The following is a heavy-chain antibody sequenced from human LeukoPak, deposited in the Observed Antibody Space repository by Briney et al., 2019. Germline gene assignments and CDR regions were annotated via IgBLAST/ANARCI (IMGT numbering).Heavy chain of an antibody. CDR1: GFTFSDHA. Sequence: PGGSLRLSCAASGFTFSDHAMAWVRQAPGKGLKWVATITGNGDSKFYADSVKGRFIISRDNSKNTLNLEMSSLRVEDTAVYYCAKDPFAFRLGAFDSWGQGTMVTVSS. V-gene: IGHV3-23*01. J-gene: IGHJ3*01. CDR3: AKDPFAFRLGAFDS. D-gene: IGHD3-16*01. CDR2: ITGNGDSK.